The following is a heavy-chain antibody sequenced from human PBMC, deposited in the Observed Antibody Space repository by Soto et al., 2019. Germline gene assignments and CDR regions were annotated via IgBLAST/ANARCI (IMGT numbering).Heavy chain of an antibody. V-gene: IGHV4-4*02. D-gene: IGHD2-15*01. CDR1: GGSISSSNW. CDR3: ARSGAGGTLDY. Sequence: QVQLQESGPGLVKPSGTLSLTCAVSGGSISSSNWWSWVRQPPGKGLEWIGEIYHSGSTNYNPSLKSRVTLSGDKSKNPCSLKLSSVTAADTAVYYCARSGAGGTLDYWGPGTLVTVSS. CDR2: IYHSGST. J-gene: IGHJ4*02.